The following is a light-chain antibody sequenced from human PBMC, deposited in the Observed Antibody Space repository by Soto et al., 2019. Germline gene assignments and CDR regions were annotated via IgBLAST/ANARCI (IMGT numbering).Light chain of an antibody. CDR1: SSDVGGHNS. J-gene: IGLJ1*01. V-gene: IGLV2-14*01. CDR3: SSYTRSSTLV. CDR2: DVS. Sequence: QSVLTQPASVSGSPGQSITISCTGTSSDVGGHNSVAWYQHNPGKAPKLMIYDVSNRPSGVSSRFSGSKSGNTASLSISGLQAEDEADYYCSSYTRSSTLVFGTGTKVTVL.